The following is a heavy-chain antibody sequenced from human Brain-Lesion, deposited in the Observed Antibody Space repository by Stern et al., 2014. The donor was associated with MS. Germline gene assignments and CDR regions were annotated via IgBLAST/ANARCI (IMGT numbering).Heavy chain of an antibody. CDR3: ATDLQQPLVDTFDI. D-gene: IGHD6-13*01. V-gene: IGHV1-24*01. CDR2: FDPEDGES. CDR1: GYTLTELS. Sequence: QLVQSGAEVKKPGASVKVSCKVSGYTLTELSMHWVRQAPGKGLEGMGGFDPEDGESIYEQKFQGRVTMTEDTSTDTAYMELSSLRSEDTAIYYCATDLQQPLVDTFDIWGQGTMVTVSS. J-gene: IGHJ3*02.